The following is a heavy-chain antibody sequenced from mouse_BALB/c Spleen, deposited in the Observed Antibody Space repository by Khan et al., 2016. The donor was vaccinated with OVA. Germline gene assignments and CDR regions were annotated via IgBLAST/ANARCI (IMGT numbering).Heavy chain of an antibody. CDR2: ILYSGST. V-gene: IGHV3-8*02. CDR3: ARSTYWYAFAY. J-gene: IGHJ3*01. Sequence: EVQLQASGPSLVKPSQTLSLTCSVTGDSITSGYWCWIRKFPGNKLEYMGYILYSGSTYYNPSLKSRISITRHTSPNQYYLQLNSVITEDTATDYCARSTYWYAFAYWGQGTLVTVSA. D-gene: IGHD2-14*01. CDR1: GDSITSGY.